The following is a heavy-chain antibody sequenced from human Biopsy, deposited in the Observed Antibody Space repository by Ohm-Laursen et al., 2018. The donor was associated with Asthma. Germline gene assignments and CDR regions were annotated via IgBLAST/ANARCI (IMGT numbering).Heavy chain of an antibody. CDR3: ARGRSGDWLYYFDY. CDR2: IYHRDTT. V-gene: IGHV4-30-2*01. CDR1: GGSINSGGYS. J-gene: IGHJ4*02. Sequence: SDTLSLTCAVSGGSINSGGYSWTWIRQPPGKGLEWIGYIYHRDTTYYNPSLKSRVTISLDGSKNQFSLKLSPVTAADTAVYYCARGRSGDWLYYFDYWGQGALVTVSS. D-gene: IGHD2-21*01.